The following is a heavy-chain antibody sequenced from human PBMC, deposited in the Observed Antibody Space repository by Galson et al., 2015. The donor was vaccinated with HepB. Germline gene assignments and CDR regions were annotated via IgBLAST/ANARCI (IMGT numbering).Heavy chain of an antibody. CDR2: IIPIFGTA. V-gene: IGHV1-69*13. CDR3: ARDSRLLRTLGAFDI. D-gene: IGHD5-24*01. Sequence: SVKVSCKASGGTFSSYAISWVRQAPGQGLEWMGGIIPIFGTANYAQKFQGRVTITADESTSTAYMELSSLRSEDTAVYYCARDSRLLRTLGAFDIWGQGTMVTVSS. J-gene: IGHJ3*02. CDR1: GGTFSSYA.